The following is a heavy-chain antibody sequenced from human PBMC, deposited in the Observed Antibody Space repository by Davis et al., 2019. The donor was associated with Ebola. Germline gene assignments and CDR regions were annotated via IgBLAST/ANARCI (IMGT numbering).Heavy chain of an antibody. Sequence: ASVKVSCKASGYTFTSYAMHWVRQAPGQRLEWMGWINAGNGNTKYSQKFQGRVTITRDTSASTAYMELSSLTSEDTAVYYCARERDQHYYGSGSYPYWGQGTLVTVSS. D-gene: IGHD3-10*01. V-gene: IGHV1-3*01. CDR2: INAGNGNT. CDR3: ARERDQHYYGSGSYPY. J-gene: IGHJ4*02. CDR1: GYTFTSYA.